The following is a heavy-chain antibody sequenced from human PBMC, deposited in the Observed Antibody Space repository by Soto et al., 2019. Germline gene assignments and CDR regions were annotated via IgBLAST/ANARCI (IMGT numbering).Heavy chain of an antibody. J-gene: IGHJ6*02. D-gene: IGHD6-6*01. CDR2: IRSKAYGGTT. CDR3: TFEYSSSPGRDYYYYGMDV. V-gene: IGHV3-49*04. Sequence: EVQLVESGGGLVQPGRSLRLSCTASGFTFGDYAMSWVRQAPGKGLEWVGFIRSKAYGGTTEYAASVKGRFTISRDDSKSIAYLQMNSLKTEDTAVYYCTFEYSSSPGRDYYYYGMDVWGQGTTVTVSS. CDR1: GFTFGDYA.